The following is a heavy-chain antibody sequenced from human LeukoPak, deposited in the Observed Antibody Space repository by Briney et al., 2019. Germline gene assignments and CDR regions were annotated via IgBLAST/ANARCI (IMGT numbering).Heavy chain of an antibody. D-gene: IGHD1-26*01. CDR1: GYTFTGYY. J-gene: IGHJ4*02. Sequence: ASVKVSCKASGYTFTGYYMHWVRQAPGQGLEWMGWINPNSGGTNYAQKFQGRVTMTRDTSISTAYMELSRLRSDDTAVYYCARQSGTYWGLDYWGQGTLVTVSS. CDR2: INPNSGGT. CDR3: ARQSGTYWGLDY. V-gene: IGHV1-2*02.